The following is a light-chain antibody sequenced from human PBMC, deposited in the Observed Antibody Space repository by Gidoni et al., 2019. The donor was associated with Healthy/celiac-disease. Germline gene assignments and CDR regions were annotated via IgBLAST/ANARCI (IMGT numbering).Light chain of an antibody. CDR2: DAS. Sequence: EIVLTQSPATLSLSPGERATLSCRASQSVCSYLAWYQQKPGQAPRLLIYDASNMATGIPARFSGSGSGTDFTLTISSLEPEDFAVYYCQQRSNWPPLLTFGGGTKVEIK. CDR1: QSVCSY. CDR3: QQRSNWPPLLT. J-gene: IGKJ4*01. V-gene: IGKV3-11*01.